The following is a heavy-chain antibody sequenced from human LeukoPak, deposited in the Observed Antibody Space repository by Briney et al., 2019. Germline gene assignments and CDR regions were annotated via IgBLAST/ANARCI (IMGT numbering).Heavy chain of an antibody. CDR3: AKAPSSGWFFDY. Sequence: GGSLRLSCAASGFTFDDYAMSWVRQAPGKGLEWVSAISGSGGSTYYADSVKGRFTISRDNSKNTLYLQMNSLRAEDTAVYYCAKAPSSGWFFDYWGQGTLVTVSS. J-gene: IGHJ4*02. CDR2: ISGSGGST. D-gene: IGHD6-19*01. CDR1: GFTFDDYA. V-gene: IGHV3-23*01.